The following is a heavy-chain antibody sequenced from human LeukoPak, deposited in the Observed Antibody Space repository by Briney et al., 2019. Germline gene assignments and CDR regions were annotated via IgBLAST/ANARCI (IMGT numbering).Heavy chain of an antibody. CDR3: ARRSAVAAYFDY. D-gene: IGHD6-19*01. J-gene: IGHJ4*02. CDR2: IYYSGST. V-gene: IGHV4-28*01. Sequence: PSETLSLTCAVSGYSISSSNWWGWIRQPPGKGLEWIGHIYYSGSTYYSPSLKSRVTMSVDTSKNQFSLKLSSVTDVDTAVYYCARRSAVAAYFDYWGQGTLVTVSS. CDR1: GYSISSSNW.